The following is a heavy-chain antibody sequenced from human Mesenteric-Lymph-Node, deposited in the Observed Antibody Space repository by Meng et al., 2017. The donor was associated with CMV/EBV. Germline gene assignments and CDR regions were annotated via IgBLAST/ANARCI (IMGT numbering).Heavy chain of an antibody. J-gene: IGHJ5*02. V-gene: IGHV1-2*02. CDR3: ARDQGTYYDFWSGYYLGNWFDP. CDR1: GYTFTGYY. Sequence: ASVKVSCKASGYTFTGYYMHWVRQAPGQGLEWMGWINSNSGGTNYAQKFQGRVTMTRDTSISTAYMELSRLRSDDTAVYYCARDQGTYYDFWSGYYLGNWFDPWGQGTLVTVSS. D-gene: IGHD3-3*01. CDR2: INSNSGGT.